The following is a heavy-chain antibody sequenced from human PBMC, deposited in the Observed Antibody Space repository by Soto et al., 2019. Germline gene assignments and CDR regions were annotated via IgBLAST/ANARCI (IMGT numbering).Heavy chain of an antibody. D-gene: IGHD6-13*01. CDR2: INHSGST. CDR1: GGSFSGYY. CDR3: ARGAIAAAGYYYYYYGMDV. Sequence: SETLSLTCAVYGGSFSGYYWSWIRQPPGKGLEWIGEINHSGSTNYNPSLKSRFTISVDTSKNQFSLKLSSVTAADTAVYYCARGAIAAAGYYYYYYGMDVWGQGTTVTVSS. V-gene: IGHV4-34*01. J-gene: IGHJ6*02.